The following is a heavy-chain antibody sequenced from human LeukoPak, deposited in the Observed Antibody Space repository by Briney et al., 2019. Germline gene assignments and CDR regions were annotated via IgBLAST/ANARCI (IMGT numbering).Heavy chain of an antibody. V-gene: IGHV3-23*01. D-gene: IGHD2-15*01. J-gene: IGHJ4*02. Sequence: GGSLRLSCAASGFTFSSYAMSWVRQAPGRGLEWVSAISGSGGSTYYADSVKGRFTISRDNSKNTLYLQMNSLRAEDTAVYYCAKGQGVVAATGYFDYWGQGTLVTVSS. CDR2: ISGSGGST. CDR1: GFTFSSYA. CDR3: AKGQGVVAATGYFDY.